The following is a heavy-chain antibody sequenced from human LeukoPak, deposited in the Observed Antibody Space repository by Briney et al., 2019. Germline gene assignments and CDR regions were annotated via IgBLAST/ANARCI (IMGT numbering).Heavy chain of an antibody. CDR2: ISGGGDAT. CDR3: ARDEYSSSRKDY. J-gene: IGHJ4*02. V-gene: IGHV3-23*01. Sequence: PGGSLRLSCAASDFSFITYAMSWVRQAPGKGLEWVSTISGGGDATYYADSVKGRFTNSRDNAKNSLYLQMNSLRAEDTAVYYCARDEYSSSRKDYWGQGTLVTVSS. D-gene: IGHD6-6*01. CDR1: DFSFITYA.